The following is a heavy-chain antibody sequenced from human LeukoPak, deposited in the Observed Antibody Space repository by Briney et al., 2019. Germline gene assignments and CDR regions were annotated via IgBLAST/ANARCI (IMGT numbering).Heavy chain of an antibody. Sequence: SQTLSLTCTVSGVSISSGDYYWTWIPQPPGKGLEWIGYIYYSGSTYYNPSLKSRIITSIDTSKNQFSLQLSSVTAADAAVYYCARGLGGWFDPWGQGALVTVSS. CDR3: ARGLGGWFDP. D-gene: IGHD3/OR15-3a*01. J-gene: IGHJ5*02. V-gene: IGHV4-30-4*01. CDR2: IYYSGST. CDR1: GVSISSGDYY.